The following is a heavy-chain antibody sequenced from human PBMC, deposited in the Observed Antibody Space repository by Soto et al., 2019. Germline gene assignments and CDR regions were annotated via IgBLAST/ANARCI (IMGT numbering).Heavy chain of an antibody. Sequence: GGSLRLSCAASGFTFSSYGMHWVRQAPGKGLEWVAVIWYDGSNKYYADSVKGRFTISRDNSKNTLYLQMNSLRAEDTAVYYCARGGSPQGYYDFWSGYPDYYYYYMDVWGKGTTVTVSS. D-gene: IGHD3-3*01. CDR1: GFTFSSYG. V-gene: IGHV3-33*01. CDR2: IWYDGSNK. J-gene: IGHJ6*03. CDR3: ARGGSPQGYYDFWSGYPDYYYYYMDV.